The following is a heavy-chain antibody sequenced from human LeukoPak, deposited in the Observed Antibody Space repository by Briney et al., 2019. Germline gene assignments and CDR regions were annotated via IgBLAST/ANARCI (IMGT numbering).Heavy chain of an antibody. CDR3: AGSITIFGVVGRNWFDP. CDR2: IWYDGSNK. V-gene: IGHV3-33*01. D-gene: IGHD3-3*01. J-gene: IGHJ5*02. Sequence: SGGSLRLSCAASGFTFSSYGMHWVRQAPGKELEWVAVIWYDGSNKYYADSVKGRFTISRDNSKNTLYLQMNSLRAEDTAVYYCAGSITIFGVVGRNWFDPWGQGTLVTVSS. CDR1: GFTFSSYG.